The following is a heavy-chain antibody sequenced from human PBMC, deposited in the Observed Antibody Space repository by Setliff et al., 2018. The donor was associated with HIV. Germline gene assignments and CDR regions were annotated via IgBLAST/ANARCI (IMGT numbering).Heavy chain of an antibody. Sequence: SETLSLTCAVSGYSISRGYYWGWIRQTPGKGLAWIGNIYNSGTNYYNPSLKSRVTISIDTSKNQFSLRLSPVTAADTAVYYCARQGEVGAPFDYWGQGTLVTVSS. CDR3: ARQGEVGAPFDY. J-gene: IGHJ4*02. CDR2: IYNSGTN. D-gene: IGHD1-26*01. CDR1: GYSISRGYY. V-gene: IGHV4-38-2*01.